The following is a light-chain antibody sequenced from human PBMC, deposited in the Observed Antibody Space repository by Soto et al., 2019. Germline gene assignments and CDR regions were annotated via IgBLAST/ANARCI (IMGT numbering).Light chain of an antibody. CDR3: TSYTSSGTYV. CDR2: DVS. V-gene: IGLV2-14*01. J-gene: IGLJ1*01. CDR1: NSAVGGYNY. Sequence: QSVLTQPASVSWVPGQSITISLPGNNSAVGGYNYVSWHQQHPGKAPKLTIYDVSSRPSGVSNRFSASKSGNTASLTISGLQAEDEADYYCTSYTSSGTYVFGTGTKVTVL.